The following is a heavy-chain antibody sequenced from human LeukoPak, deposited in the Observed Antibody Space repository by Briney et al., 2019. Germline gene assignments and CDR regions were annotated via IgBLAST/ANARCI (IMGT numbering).Heavy chain of an antibody. CDR1: GGSFSGYY. Sequence: SETLSLTCAVYGGSFSGYYWSWIRQAPGKGLEWTGEINHSGSTNQNPSLKSRVTISADTSKNQFSLKVKSLTAADTAVYFCARGRGRFDFWGQGTLVTVSS. CDR3: ARGRGRFDF. D-gene: IGHD3-16*01. V-gene: IGHV4-34*01. J-gene: IGHJ4*02. CDR2: INHSGST.